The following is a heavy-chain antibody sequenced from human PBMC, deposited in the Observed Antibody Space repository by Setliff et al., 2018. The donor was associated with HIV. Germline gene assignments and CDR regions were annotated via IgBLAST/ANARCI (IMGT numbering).Heavy chain of an antibody. D-gene: IGHD1-26*01. Sequence: PSETLSLTCAVYGGSFTNYFWSWIRQSPGKGLEWIGEINHSGRTKYNPSLMSRLSMSVEKSKNEFSLKVTSLTAADTAVYFCTRGPARRYPGSTVYGLWGQGTPVTVSS. CDR1: GGSFTNYF. J-gene: IGHJ1*01. CDR2: INHSGRT. V-gene: IGHV4-34*01. CDR3: TRGPARRYPGSTVYGL.